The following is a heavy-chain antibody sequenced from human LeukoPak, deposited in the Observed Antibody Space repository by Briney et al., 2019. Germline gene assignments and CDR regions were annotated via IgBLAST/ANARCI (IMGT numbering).Heavy chain of an antibody. V-gene: IGHV4-4*07. CDR2: IYTSGST. CDR1: GGSISSYY. D-gene: IGHD3-22*01. CDR3: GRERYDSSGYYPIDY. Sequence: PSETLSLTCTVSGGSISSYYWSWIRQPAGKGLEWIGRIYTSGSTNYNPSLKSRVTMSVDTSKNQFSLKLSSVTAADTAVYYCGRERYDSSGYYPIDYWGQGTLVTVSS. J-gene: IGHJ4*02.